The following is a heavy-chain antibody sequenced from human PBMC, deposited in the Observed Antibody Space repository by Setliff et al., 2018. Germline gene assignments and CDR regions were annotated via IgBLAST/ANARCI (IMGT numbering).Heavy chain of an antibody. J-gene: IGHJ4*02. Sequence: SETLSLTCTVSGYSISSGYIWGWIRQPPGKGLEWVGNIGHTGSINYNPSLKSRLTISRDTSKNQVSLKLNSVTATDTAVYYCARDLQGSGDYVVDYWGQGTQVTVSS. V-gene: IGHV4-38-2*02. CDR3: ARDLQGSGDYVVDY. CDR2: IGHTGSI. D-gene: IGHD4-17*01. CDR1: GYSISSGYI.